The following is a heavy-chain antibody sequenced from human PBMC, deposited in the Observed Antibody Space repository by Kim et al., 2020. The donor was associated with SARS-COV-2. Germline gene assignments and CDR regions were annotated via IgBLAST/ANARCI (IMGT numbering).Heavy chain of an antibody. V-gene: IGHV3-23*01. CDR3: AKDRGYEPYYYGMDV. D-gene: IGHD5-12*01. Sequence: GGSLRLSCAASGFTFSSYAMSWVRQAPGKGLEWVSAISGSGGSTYYADSVKGRFTISRDNSKNTLYLQMNSLRAEDTAVYYCAKDRGYEPYYYGMDVWGQGTTVTVSS. CDR1: GFTFSSYA. J-gene: IGHJ6*02. CDR2: ISGSGGST.